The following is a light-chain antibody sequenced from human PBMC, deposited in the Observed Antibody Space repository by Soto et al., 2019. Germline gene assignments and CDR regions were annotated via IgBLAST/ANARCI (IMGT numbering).Light chain of an antibody. Sequence: DIPCTQSPSSLSSSVGDRVAITCGASQGISSYLAWYQKKPGKAPKLLMYAASTLQSGVPSRFSGSGSGTEFTLTISSLQPEDFAVYYCQQYNNWPLTFGGGTKVDIK. CDR3: QQYNNWPLT. V-gene: IGKV1-9*01. J-gene: IGKJ4*01. CDR2: AAS. CDR1: QGISSY.